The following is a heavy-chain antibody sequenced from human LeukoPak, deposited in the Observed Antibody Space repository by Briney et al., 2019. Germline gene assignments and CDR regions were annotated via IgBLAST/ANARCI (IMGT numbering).Heavy chain of an antibody. CDR2: SSSYI. CDR3: AKSRDYDILTGYLDAFDI. V-gene: IGHV3-21*04. D-gene: IGHD3-9*01. J-gene: IGHJ3*02. Sequence: SSSYIYYADSVKGRFTISRDNSKNTLYLQMNSLRAEDTAVYYCAKSRDYDILTGYLDAFDIWGQGTMVTVSS.